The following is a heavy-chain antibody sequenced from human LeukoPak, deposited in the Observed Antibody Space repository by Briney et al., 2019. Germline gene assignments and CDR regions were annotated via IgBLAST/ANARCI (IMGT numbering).Heavy chain of an antibody. J-gene: IGHJ4*02. CDR2: IYYGGST. Sequence: SETLSLTCTVSGGSISSYYWTWIRQPPGKGLEWIGYIYYGGSTNYNPSLKSRVTISVDTSKDQFSLKLSSVTAADTAVYYCARRMTSVGPDYWGQGTLVTVSS. D-gene: IGHD4-23*01. CDR3: ARRMTSVGPDY. V-gene: IGHV4-59*01. CDR1: GGSISSYY.